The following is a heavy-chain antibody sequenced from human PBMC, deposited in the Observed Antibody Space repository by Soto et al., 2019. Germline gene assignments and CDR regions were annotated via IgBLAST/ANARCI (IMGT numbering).Heavy chain of an antibody. CDR3: GRLRLGELPILDY. J-gene: IGHJ4*02. CDR1: GGSISSSSYY. CDR2: IYYSGST. D-gene: IGHD3-16*01. Sequence: SETLSLTCTVSGGSISSSSYYWGWIRQPPGKGLEWIGSIYYSGSTYYNPSLKSRVTISVDTSKNQFSLKLSSVTAADTAVYYCGRLRLGELPILDYRGQGTLVTVSS. V-gene: IGHV4-39*01.